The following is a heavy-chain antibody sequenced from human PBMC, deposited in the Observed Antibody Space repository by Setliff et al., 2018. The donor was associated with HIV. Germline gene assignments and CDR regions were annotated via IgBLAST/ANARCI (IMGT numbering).Heavy chain of an antibody. CDR3: ARARSDWYNVRPYYFDL. CDR1: GASFVGDNH. V-gene: IGHV4-30-4*01. J-gene: IGHJ4*02. CDR2: FMYTDIHYVNYLN. Sequence: PSEPLSLTCAVSGASFVGDNHWSWIRQTPERGLEWIAYFMYTDIHYVNYLNYRNPSLASRLSISVDKSKNQFSLTLSSVTAADTAVYYCARARSDWYNVRPYYFDLWGQGTPVTVSS. D-gene: IGHD6-19*01.